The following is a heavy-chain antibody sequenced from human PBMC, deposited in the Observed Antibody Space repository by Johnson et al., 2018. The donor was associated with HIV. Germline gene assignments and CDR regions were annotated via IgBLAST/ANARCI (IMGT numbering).Heavy chain of an antibody. V-gene: IGHV3-15*01. D-gene: IGHD1-26*01. CDR3: TTDRATYDAFDI. J-gene: IGHJ3*02. CDR2: IKSKTDGGTT. CDR1: GFTFSNAW. Sequence: VQLVESGGGLVQPGGSLRLSCAASGFTFSNAWMSWVRQAPGKGMEWVGRIKSKTDGGTTDYAAPVKGRFTISRDDSKNTLYLQMNSLKTEDTAVYYCTTDRATYDAFDIWGQGTMVTVSS.